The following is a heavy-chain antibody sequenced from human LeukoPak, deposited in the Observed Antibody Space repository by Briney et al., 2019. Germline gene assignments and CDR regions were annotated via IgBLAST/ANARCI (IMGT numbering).Heavy chain of an antibody. CDR1: GFTFSSYG. D-gene: IGHD5-12*01. V-gene: IGHV3-33*01. CDR3: ARAMSPRYSSYDNHFDY. Sequence: GRSLRLSCAASGFTFSSYGMHWVRQAPGKGLEWVAIIWYDGSNKYYADSVKGRFTISRDNSKNTLYLQMNSLRAEDTAVYYCARAMSPRYSSYDNHFDYWGQGTLVTVSS. J-gene: IGHJ4*02. CDR2: IWYDGSNK.